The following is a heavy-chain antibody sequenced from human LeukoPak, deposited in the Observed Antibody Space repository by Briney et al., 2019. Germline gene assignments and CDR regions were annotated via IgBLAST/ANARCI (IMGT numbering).Heavy chain of an antibody. CDR3: TRDKILGYCSSTSCPEGAFDY. CDR1: GFTFGDYA. D-gene: IGHD2-2*01. V-gene: IGHV3-49*04. CDR2: IRSKANGGTT. Sequence: PGGSLRLSCTASGFTFGDYAMSWVRQAPGKGLEWVGFIRSKANGGTTEYAASVEGRFTISRDDSKSIAYLQMNSLKTEDTAVYYCTRDKILGYCSSTSCPEGAFDYWGQGTLVTVSS. J-gene: IGHJ4*02.